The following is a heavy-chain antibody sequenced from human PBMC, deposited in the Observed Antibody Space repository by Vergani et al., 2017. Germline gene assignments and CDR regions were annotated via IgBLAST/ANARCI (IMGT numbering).Heavy chain of an antibody. V-gene: IGHV3-21*01. CDR2: ISSSSSYI. Sequence: EVQLVESGGGLVKPGGSLRLSCAASGFTFSSYSMNWVRQAPGKGLEWVSSISSSSSYIYYADSVKGRFTISRDNAKNSLYLQMNSLSAEDTAVYYCARGITMVRGVTAAWGQGTLVTVSS. CDR3: ARGITMVRGVTAA. J-gene: IGHJ5*02. D-gene: IGHD3-10*01. CDR1: GFTFSSYS.